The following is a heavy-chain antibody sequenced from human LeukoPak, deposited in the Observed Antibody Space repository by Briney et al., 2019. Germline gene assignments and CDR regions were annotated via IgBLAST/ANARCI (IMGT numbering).Heavy chain of an antibody. CDR3: ARDYDYGDYGFSDY. CDR2: IYHSGST. Sequence: SETLSLTCTVSGYSISSGYYWGWIRQPPGKGPEWIGSIYHSGSTYYNPSLKSRVTISVDTSKNQFSLKLSSVTAADTAVYYCARDYDYGDYGFSDYWGQGTLVTVSS. D-gene: IGHD4-17*01. J-gene: IGHJ4*02. V-gene: IGHV4-38-2*02. CDR1: GYSISSGYY.